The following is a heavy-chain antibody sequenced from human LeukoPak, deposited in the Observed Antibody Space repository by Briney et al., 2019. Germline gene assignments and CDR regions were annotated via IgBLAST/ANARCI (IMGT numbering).Heavy chain of an antibody. CDR3: VSFYETY. CDR2: INSDGSWT. D-gene: IGHD2/OR15-2a*01. V-gene: IGHV3-74*01. J-gene: IGHJ4*02. Sequence: GGSLRLSCAASGNYWMHWVRQVPGKGLVWVSHINSDGSWTSYADSVKGRFTISKDNAKNTVYLQMNSLRAEDTAAYYCVSFYETYWGRGTLVTVSS. CDR1: GNYW.